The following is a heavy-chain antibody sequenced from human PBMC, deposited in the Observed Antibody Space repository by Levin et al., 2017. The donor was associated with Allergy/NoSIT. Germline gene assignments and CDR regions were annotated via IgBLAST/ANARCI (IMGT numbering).Heavy chain of an antibody. CDR3: ARAGSTWSHTHDY. J-gene: IGHJ4*02. V-gene: IGHV4-59*01. Sequence: SETLSLTCIVSGGPSRNDYWTGIRQPQGKGLEWIGYIYDSGSTNYNPSLKSRVTISLDTSKNQFSLKLSSVTAADTAVYYCARAGSTWSHTHDYWGQGTLVTVSS. CDR2: IYDSGST. CDR1: GGPSRNDY. D-gene: IGHD6-13*01.